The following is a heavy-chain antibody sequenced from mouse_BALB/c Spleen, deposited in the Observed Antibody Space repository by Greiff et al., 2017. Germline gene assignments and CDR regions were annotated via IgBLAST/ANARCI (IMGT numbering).Heavy chain of an antibody. J-gene: IGHJ3*01. V-gene: IGHV2-9*02. D-gene: IGHD2-4*01. CDR2: IWAGGST. Sequence: VQGVESGPGLVAPSQSLSITCTVSGFSLTSYGVHWVRQPPGKGLEWLGVIWAGGSTNYNSALMSRLSISKDNSKSQVFLKMNSLQTDDTAMYYCARDSPTMITTKGFAYWGQGTLVTVSA. CDR1: GFSLTSYG. CDR3: ARDSPTMITTKGFAY.